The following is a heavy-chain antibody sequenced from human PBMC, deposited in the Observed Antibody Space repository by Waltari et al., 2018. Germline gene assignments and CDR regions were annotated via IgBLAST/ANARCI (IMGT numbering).Heavy chain of an antibody. CDR3: ARAGAWYAFDI. J-gene: IGHJ3*02. CDR2: INHSGST. D-gene: IGHD6-19*01. V-gene: IGHV4-34*01. CDR1: GGSFSGYF. Sequence: QVQLQQWGAGLLKPSEPLSLTCAGYGGSFSGYFWSWIRQPPGKGLEWIGEINHSGSTNYKPSLKSRVSISIDTSKNQVSLKLSSVTAADTAVYYCARAGAWYAFDIWGQGTMVTVSS.